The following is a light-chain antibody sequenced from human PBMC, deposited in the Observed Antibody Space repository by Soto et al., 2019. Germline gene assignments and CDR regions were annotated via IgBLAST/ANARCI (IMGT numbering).Light chain of an antibody. CDR3: QQYNTYPWT. V-gene: IGKV1-5*03. CDR1: QSISSW. J-gene: IGKJ1*01. Sequence: DIQMTQSPSTLSASVGDRVTITCRASQSISSWLAWYQQKPGKAPKVLIYKASSLESGIPSRFSGRGSVTEFTLTISSLQPDDFATSYCQQYNTYPWTFGQGTHVEIK. CDR2: KAS.